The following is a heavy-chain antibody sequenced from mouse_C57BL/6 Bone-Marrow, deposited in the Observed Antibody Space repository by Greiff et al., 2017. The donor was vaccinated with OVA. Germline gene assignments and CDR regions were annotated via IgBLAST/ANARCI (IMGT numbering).Heavy chain of an antibody. Sequence: VQLKESGPGMVKPSESLSITCTVSGYSFTSCYVCHWIRHSPGNQLESVGYITYSGSTNYNPTFKSRITITEDTSKNHFFLKLNTVTTEDTATYYCARALRLYCFDYWGQGTPLTVSS. V-gene: IGHV3-1*01. J-gene: IGHJ2*01. CDR2: ITYSGST. CDR1: GYSFTSCYV. CDR3: ARALRLYCFDY.